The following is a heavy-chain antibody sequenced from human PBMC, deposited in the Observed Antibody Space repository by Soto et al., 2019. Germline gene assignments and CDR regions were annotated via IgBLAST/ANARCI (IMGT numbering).Heavy chain of an antibody. CDR2: TYYRSKWYN. CDR3: ARDLTDRRIRSGPAFFDY. J-gene: IGHJ4*02. CDR1: GDSVSSNSAA. V-gene: IGHV6-1*01. D-gene: IGHD2-15*01. Sequence: PSQTLSLTCAISGDSVSSNSAAWNWIRQSPSRGLEWLARTYYRSKWYNDYAVSVKSRITINPDTSKNQFSLQLNSVTPEDTAVYYCARDLTDRRIRSGPAFFDYWGQGTLVTVSS.